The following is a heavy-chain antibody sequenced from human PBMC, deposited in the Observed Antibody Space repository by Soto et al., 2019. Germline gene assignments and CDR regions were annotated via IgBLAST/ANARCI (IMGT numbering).Heavy chain of an antibody. Sequence: QVQLQESGPGLVQPSETLSLTCTVSGGSISNYYWNWIRKAPGKGLEWIGYIGYNGNTHYNPSLKSRVTMTVDTSKNQFSLKLSFVTAADTAVYYCASWGGNSLNAFDFWGQGTLVTVSS. V-gene: IGHV4-59*01. CDR2: IGYNGNT. D-gene: IGHD1-26*01. J-gene: IGHJ3*01. CDR3: ASWGGNSLNAFDF. CDR1: GGSISNYY.